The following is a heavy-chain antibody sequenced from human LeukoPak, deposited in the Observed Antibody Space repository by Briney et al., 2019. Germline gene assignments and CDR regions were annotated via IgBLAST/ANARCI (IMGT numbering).Heavy chain of an antibody. CDR3: ASEENKGGYSY. V-gene: IGHV4-30-2*01. CDR2: IYHSGST. D-gene: IGHD5-18*01. CDR1: GGSISSGGYY. Sequence: SETLSLTCTVSGGSISSGGYYWSWIRQHPGKGLEWIGYIYHSGSTYYNPSLKSRVTISVDRSKNQFSLKLSSVTAADTAVYYCASEENKGGYSYWGQGTLVTVSS. J-gene: IGHJ4*02.